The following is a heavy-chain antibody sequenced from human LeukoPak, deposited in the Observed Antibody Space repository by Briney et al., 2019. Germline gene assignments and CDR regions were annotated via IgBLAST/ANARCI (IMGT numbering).Heavy chain of an antibody. CDR3: ATRGYITLVRRFDP. CDR1: GFTFSSYA. Sequence: GGSLRLSCAASGFTFSSYAMSWVRQAPGKGLEWVSAISGSGSTSYYADSVKGRFTISRDNSKNTLYLQMSSLRAEDTAVYYCATRGYITLVRRFDPWGQGTLVTVSS. D-gene: IGHD3-10*01. J-gene: IGHJ5*02. CDR2: ISGSGSTS. V-gene: IGHV3-23*01.